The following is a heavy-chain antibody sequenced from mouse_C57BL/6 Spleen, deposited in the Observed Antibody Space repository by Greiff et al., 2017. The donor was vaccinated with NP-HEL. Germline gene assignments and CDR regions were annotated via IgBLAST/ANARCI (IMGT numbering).Heavy chain of an antibody. CDR2: ISDGGSYT. CDR3: ARLNDYYYFDY. Sequence: EVKVVESGGGLVKPGGSLKLSCAASGFTFSSYAMSWVRQTPEKRLEWVATISDGGSYTYYPDNVKGRFTISRDNAKNNLYLQMSHLKSEDTAMYYCARLNDYYYFDYWGQGTTLTVSS. CDR1: GFTFSSYA. J-gene: IGHJ2*01. V-gene: IGHV5-4*03. D-gene: IGHD2-4*01.